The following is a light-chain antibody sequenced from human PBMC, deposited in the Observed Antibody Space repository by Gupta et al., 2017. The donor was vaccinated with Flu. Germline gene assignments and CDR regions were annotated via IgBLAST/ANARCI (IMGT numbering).Light chain of an antibody. J-gene: IGLJ3*02. CDR3: QVGDSSSDWV. Sequence: SYVLTPPASVPVAPGQTATITCGGNDIGSKSVHWYQQKPGQAPVLVVYDNSARPSGIPAGFSGSSSGNTATLATSRVEAEEEADYCWQVGDSSSDWVFGGGTKLTVL. CDR2: DNS. V-gene: IGLV3-21*02. CDR1: DIGSKS.